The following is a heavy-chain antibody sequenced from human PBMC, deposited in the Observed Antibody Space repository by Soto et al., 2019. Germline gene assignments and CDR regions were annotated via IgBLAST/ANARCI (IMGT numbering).Heavy chain of an antibody. CDR2: IYHSGST. CDR1: GGSFSSSNW. V-gene: IGHV4-4*02. D-gene: IGHD5-18*01. J-gene: IGHJ6*02. Sequence: QVQLQESGPGLVKPSGTLSVTCAVSGGSFSSSNWWNWVRQPPGKGLEWIGEIYHSGSTNYNPSLRSRVTISLDKSKNQFSLRVKSVTAADTAEYYCARAWPSVDSYGSGVMDVWGQGTTVTVSS. CDR3: ARAWPSVDSYGSGVMDV.